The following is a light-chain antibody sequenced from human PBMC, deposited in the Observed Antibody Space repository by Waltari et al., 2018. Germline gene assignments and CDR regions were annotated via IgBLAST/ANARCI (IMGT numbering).Light chain of an antibody. CDR3: QQYNSWPPSPT. Sequence: VMTQSPGTLSVSPGASATLSCMASQSVNTDLAWYQQKPGQPPRLLIYGAYTSATGVPWRFSASGSGIEFTLTISGLQSEDAAVYFCQQYNSWPPSPTFGQGTKLEIK. V-gene: IGKV3-15*01. J-gene: IGKJ2*01. CDR1: QSVNTD. CDR2: GAY.